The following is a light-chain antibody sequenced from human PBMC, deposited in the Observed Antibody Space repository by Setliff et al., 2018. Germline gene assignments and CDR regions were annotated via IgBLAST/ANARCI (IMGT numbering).Light chain of an antibody. V-gene: IGLV1-51*01. CDR2: DGN. Sequence: QSVLTQPPSVSAAQGQKVTISCSGSSSNIGSNYVSWYQQLPGTAPKLLIYDGNKRPSGIPERFSGSKSGTSATLGITGRQTGDEAEYYCGTWDRRRSVQVFGAGTKVTVL. J-gene: IGLJ1*01. CDR3: GTWDRRRSVQV. CDR1: SSNIGSNY.